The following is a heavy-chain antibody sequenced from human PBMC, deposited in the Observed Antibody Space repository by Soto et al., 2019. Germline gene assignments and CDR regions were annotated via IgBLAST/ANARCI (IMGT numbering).Heavy chain of an antibody. CDR2: ISDYNGNT. Sequence: QVQLVQSGAEVKKPGASVKVSCKTSGYIFHNYGISWVRQAPGQGLEWMGWISDYNGNTKYAQKFQGRVTMATDTSTRTDYMERRSLRSDDTAVYYCAREGYYAGSESYSPPRYYGMDVWGQGTTVTVSS. CDR3: AREGYYAGSESYSPPRYYGMDV. V-gene: IGHV1-18*01. CDR1: GYIFHNYG. J-gene: IGHJ6*02. D-gene: IGHD3-10*01.